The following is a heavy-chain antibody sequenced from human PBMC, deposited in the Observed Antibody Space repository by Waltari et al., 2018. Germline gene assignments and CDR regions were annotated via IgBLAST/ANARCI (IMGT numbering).Heavy chain of an antibody. Sequence: QVQLQQWGAGLLKPSETLSLTCAVYGGSFSGYYWRWIRQPPGKGLEWVGEIKHSGSTNYNPSLKRRVTISVDTSKNQFSLKLSSVTAADTAVYYCARGTSTAAAGGFFDYWGQGTLVTVSS. CDR3: ARGTSTAAAGGFFDY. J-gene: IGHJ4*02. CDR1: GGSFSGYY. V-gene: IGHV4-34*01. D-gene: IGHD6-13*01. CDR2: IKHSGST.